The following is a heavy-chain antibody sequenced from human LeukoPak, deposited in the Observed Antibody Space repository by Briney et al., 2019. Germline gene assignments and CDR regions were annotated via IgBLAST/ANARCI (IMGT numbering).Heavy chain of an antibody. CDR3: ARASAAGIGNWFDP. V-gene: IGHV4-39*07. CDR1: GGSISSSSYY. Sequence: SETLSLTCTVSGGSISSSSYYWGWIRQPPGKGLEWIGSIYHSGSTYYNPSLKSRVTISVDTSKNQFSLKLSSVTAADTAVYYCARASAAGIGNWFDPWGQGTLVTVSS. CDR2: IYHSGST. J-gene: IGHJ5*02. D-gene: IGHD6-13*01.